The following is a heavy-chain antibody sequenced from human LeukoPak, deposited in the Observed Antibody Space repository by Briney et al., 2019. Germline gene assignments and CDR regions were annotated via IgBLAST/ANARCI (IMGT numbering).Heavy chain of an antibody. V-gene: IGHV4-59*08. CDR1: GASISGYY. CDR2: TYYSGTT. D-gene: IGHD3-9*01. J-gene: IGHJ4*02. CDR3: ARHAPAHFDFL. Sequence: PSETLSLTCTVSGASISGYYCSWVRQPPGQGLEWIGYTYYSGTTVYNPSLKSRVTMSVDTSKNQFSLRLSSVTAADTAVYYCARHAPAHFDFLWGQGTLVSVSS.